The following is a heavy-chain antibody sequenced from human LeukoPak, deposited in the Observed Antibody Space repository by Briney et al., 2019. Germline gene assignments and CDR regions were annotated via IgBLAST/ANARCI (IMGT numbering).Heavy chain of an antibody. CDR1: GGSISSSSYY. CDR2: IYYSGST. J-gene: IGHJ4*02. V-gene: IGHV4-39*01. D-gene: IGHD6-19*01. Sequence: PSETLSLTCTVSGGSISSSSYYWGWIRQPPGKGLEWIGSIYYSGSTYYNPSLKSRVTISVDTSKNQFSLKLSSVTAADTAVYYCARPKSYSSGWYYSDYWGQGTLVTVSS. CDR3: ARPKSYSSGWYYSDY.